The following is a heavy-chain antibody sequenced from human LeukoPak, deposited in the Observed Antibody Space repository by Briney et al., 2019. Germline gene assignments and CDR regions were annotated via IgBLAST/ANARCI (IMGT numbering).Heavy chain of an antibody. CDR2: IYAGGST. CDR3: AREEETVKAFGP. D-gene: IGHD4-17*01. J-gene: IGHJ5*02. CDR1: GFTVSSSY. V-gene: IGHV3-53*01. Sequence: GGSLRLSCAASGFTVSSSYMNWVRQAPGKGLEWVSIIYAGGSTYYAGPVEGRFTISRDNSKNTLYLQMNSLRAEDTAVYYCAREEETVKAFGPWGQGTLVTVSS.